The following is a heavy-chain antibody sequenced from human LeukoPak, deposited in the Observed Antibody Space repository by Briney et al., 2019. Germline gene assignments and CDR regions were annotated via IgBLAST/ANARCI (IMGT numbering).Heavy chain of an antibody. CDR2: ITASGGST. CDR1: GFTFDNYA. Sequence: GGSLRLSCASSGFTFDNYAMTWVRQAPGKGLEWVSSITASGGSTYCADSVKGRFTISRDNSKNTLYLQMSSLRAEDTAVYYCARDYPTSGIVTIFDYWGQGTLVTVSS. V-gene: IGHV3-23*01. J-gene: IGHJ4*02. D-gene: IGHD1-1*01. CDR3: ARDYPTSGIVTIFDY.